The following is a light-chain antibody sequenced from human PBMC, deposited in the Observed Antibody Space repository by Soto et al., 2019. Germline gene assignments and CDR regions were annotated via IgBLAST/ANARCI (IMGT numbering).Light chain of an antibody. CDR2: AAY. J-gene: IGKJ1*01. Sequence: DIQMTQSPSSLSASVGDRVTITCRASQGISTYLTWYQQRPGKAPKLLIYAAYSLQSGVPSRFSGSGDETQFTLTISSLQPEDFATYYCQQSYSTTWTFGQGTKVEIK. CDR3: QQSYSTTWT. CDR1: QGISTY. V-gene: IGKV1-39*01.